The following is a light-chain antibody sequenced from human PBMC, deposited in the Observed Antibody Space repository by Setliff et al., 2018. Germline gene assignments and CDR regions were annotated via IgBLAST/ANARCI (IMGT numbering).Light chain of an antibody. J-gene: IGLJ1*01. V-gene: IGLV1-44*01. CDR3: AAWDDSLNGHV. Sequence: QSVLTQPPSASGTPGQRVTISCSGSSSNIGSNTVNWYQQLPGTAPKLLIYSNNQRPSGVPDRFSGSESGTSASLAISGLKSEDEADYYCAAWDDSLNGHVFGTGTKGTVL. CDR2: SNN. CDR1: SSNIGSNT.